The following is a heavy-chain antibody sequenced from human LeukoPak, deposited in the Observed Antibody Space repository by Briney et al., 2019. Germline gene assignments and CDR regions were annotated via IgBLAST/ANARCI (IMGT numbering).Heavy chain of an antibody. J-gene: IGHJ2*01. CDR3: AKGASPYYYGSGSYYNWYFDL. Sequence: GGSLRLSCAASGFTFSHYEMNWVRQAPGKGLEWVSTISGSDSSTYYTDSVKGRFTISRDNSKNTLYLQMNSLRAEDTAVYYCAKGASPYYYGSGSYYNWYFDLWGRGTLVTVSS. CDR1: GFTFSHYE. V-gene: IGHV3-23*01. CDR2: ISGSDSST. D-gene: IGHD3-10*01.